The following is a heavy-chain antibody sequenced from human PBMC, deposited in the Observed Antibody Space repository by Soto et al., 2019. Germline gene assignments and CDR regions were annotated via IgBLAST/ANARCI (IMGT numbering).Heavy chain of an antibody. D-gene: IGHD2-2*01. Sequence: GSLRLSCAASGFTFSDYSMNWVRQAPGKGLEWVSYIGTSPSTISYADSLKGRFTITRDNAKNSLYLEMHSLRDEDTAVYYCARDAHYAFDYWGQGTLVTVSS. J-gene: IGHJ4*02. CDR1: GFTFSDYS. CDR2: IGTSPSTI. V-gene: IGHV3-48*02. CDR3: ARDAHYAFDY.